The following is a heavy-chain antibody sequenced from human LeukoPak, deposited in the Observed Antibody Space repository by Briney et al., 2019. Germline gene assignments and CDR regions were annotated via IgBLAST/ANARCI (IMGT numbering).Heavy chain of an antibody. CDR3: ARGVEPLAANTLAY. CDR1: GFTVITND. Sequence: GGSLRLSCAASGFTVITNDMTWVRQPPGTGLEWVSVLYSDGNTKYPDSVQGRFTISGDNSKNTLYLEMNTLSPDDTAVYYCARGVEPLAANTLAYWGQGTLVTVSS. D-gene: IGHD1-14*01. V-gene: IGHV3-53*01. J-gene: IGHJ4*02. CDR2: LYSDGNT.